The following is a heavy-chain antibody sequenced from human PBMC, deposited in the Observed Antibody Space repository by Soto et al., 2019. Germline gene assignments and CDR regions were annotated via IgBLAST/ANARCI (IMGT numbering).Heavy chain of an antibody. CDR1: GGSISSGGYY. J-gene: IGHJ6*02. V-gene: IGHV4-31*03. D-gene: IGHD3-3*01. CDR2: IYYSGST. CDR3: ARESADFWSGHPVGV. Sequence: QVQLQESGPGLVKPSQTLSLTCTVSGGSISSGGYYWSWIRQHPGNGLEWIGYIYYSGSTYYNPSLKSRVTISVDTSKNQFSLKLSSVTAADTAVYYCARESADFWSGHPVGVWGQGTTVTVSS.